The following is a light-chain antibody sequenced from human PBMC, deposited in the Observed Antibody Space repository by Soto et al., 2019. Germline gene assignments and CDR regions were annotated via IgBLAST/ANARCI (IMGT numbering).Light chain of an antibody. CDR2: DAS. CDR3: QQYGSPVT. J-gene: IGKJ2*01. CDR1: QSVSSSY. Sequence: EIVLTQSPGTLSLSPGERATLSCRASQSVSSSYLAWYQQKPGQAPRLLIYDASSRATGIPDRFSGSGSGTDFTLSISRLEPEDFAVYYCQQYGSPVTFGQGNKLEIK. V-gene: IGKV3-20*01.